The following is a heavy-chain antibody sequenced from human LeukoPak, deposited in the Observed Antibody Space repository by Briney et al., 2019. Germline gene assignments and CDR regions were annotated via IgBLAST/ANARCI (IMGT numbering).Heavy chain of an antibody. Sequence: PGGSLRLSCAASGFTFSHYWMNWVRQAPGKGLEWVANIKQDGSEKYYVDSVKGRFTISRDNPKNSLYLQMNSLRAEDTAVYYCAGDSSGYYWAFWGQGTLVTVSS. CDR2: IKQDGSEK. D-gene: IGHD3-22*01. CDR3: AGDSSGYYWAF. CDR1: GFTFSHYW. V-gene: IGHV3-7*01. J-gene: IGHJ4*02.